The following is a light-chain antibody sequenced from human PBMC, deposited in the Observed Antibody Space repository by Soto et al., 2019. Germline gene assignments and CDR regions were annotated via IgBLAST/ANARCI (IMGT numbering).Light chain of an antibody. Sequence: EIVLTQSPGTLSLSPGERATLSCRASQSVSSRYLARYQQKPGQAPRLLIYGASSRATGIPDRFSGSGSGTDFTLTISRMEPEDFAVYYCQQYGSSPLTFGGGTKVDIK. CDR1: QSVSSRY. J-gene: IGKJ4*01. CDR3: QQYGSSPLT. CDR2: GAS. V-gene: IGKV3-20*01.